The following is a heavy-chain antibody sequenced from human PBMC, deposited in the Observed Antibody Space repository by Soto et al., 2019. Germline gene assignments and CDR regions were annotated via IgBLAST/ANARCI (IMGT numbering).Heavy chain of an antibody. CDR2: ISAYNGNT. J-gene: IGHJ6*02. D-gene: IGHD3-3*01. CDR1: GYTFTSYG. V-gene: IGHV1-18*01. CDR3: ARGESGRFLEWSRYYYYGMDV. Sequence: QVQLVQSGAEVKKHGASVKVSCKASGYTFTSYGISWVRQAPGQGLEWMGWISAYNGNTNYAQKLQGRVTMTTDTSTSTAYMELRSLRSDDTAVYYCARGESGRFLEWSRYYYYGMDVWGQGTTVTVSS.